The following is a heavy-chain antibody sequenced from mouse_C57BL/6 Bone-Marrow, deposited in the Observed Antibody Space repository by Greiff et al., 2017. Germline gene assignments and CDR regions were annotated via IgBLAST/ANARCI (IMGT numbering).Heavy chain of an antibody. V-gene: IGHV10-3*01. J-gene: IGHJ1*03. Sequence: EVQLVESGGGLVQPKGSLKLSCAASGFTFNTYAMHWVRQAPGQGLEWVARIRSKSSNYATYYADSVKDRFTISRDDSQSMLYLQMNNLKTEDTAVYYGVREGYGSSYGAEYFDVWGTGTTVTVSS. CDR1: GFTFNTYA. D-gene: IGHD1-1*01. CDR3: VREGYGSSYGAEYFDV. CDR2: IRSKSSNYAT.